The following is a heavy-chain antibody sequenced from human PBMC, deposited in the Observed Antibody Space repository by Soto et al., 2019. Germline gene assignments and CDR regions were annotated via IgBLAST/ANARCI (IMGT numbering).Heavy chain of an antibody. D-gene: IGHD2-15*01. CDR2: INPNSGGT. CDR3: ARVRVDYYYGMDV. CDR1: GYTFTGYY. V-gene: IGHV1-2*02. Sequence: ASVKVSCKASGYTFTGYYMHWVRQAPGQGLEWMGWINPNSGGTNYAQKFQGRVTMTRDTSISTAYMELSRLRSDDTAVYYCARVRVDYYYGMDVRGQGTTVTVSS. J-gene: IGHJ6*02.